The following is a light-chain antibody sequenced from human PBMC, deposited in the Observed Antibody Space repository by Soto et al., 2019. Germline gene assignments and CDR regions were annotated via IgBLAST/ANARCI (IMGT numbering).Light chain of an antibody. CDR2: DAS. CDR3: QHYDTLPLT. V-gene: IGKV1-33*01. Sequence: DIQMTQSPSSLSASVGDRVTITCQASQDISNYLNWYQQKPGKAPKLLIYDASNLETGVPSRFSGSVSGTYFTFTISSLQPEDIATYYCQHYDTLPLTVGGGTKVDI. CDR1: QDISNY. J-gene: IGKJ4*02.